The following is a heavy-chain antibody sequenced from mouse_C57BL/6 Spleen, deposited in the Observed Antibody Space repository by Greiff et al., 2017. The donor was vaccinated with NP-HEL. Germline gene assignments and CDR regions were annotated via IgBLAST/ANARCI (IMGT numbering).Heavy chain of an antibody. D-gene: IGHD1-1*01. CDR2: IHPNSGST. V-gene: IGHV1-64*01. Sequence: VQLQQPGAELVKPGASVKLSCKASGYTFTSYWMHWVKQRPGQGLEWIGMIHPNSGSTNYNEKFKSKATLTVDKSSSTAYMPLSSLTSEDSAVYYCALITTVVANPYYAMDYWGQGTSVTVSS. J-gene: IGHJ4*01. CDR3: ALITTVVANPYYAMDY. CDR1: GYTFTSYW.